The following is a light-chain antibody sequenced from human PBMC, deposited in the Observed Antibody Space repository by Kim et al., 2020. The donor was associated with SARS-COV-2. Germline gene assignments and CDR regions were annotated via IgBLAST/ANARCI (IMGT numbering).Light chain of an antibody. J-gene: IGLJ2*01. CDR1: SSDVGRYDY. Sequence: GQSITIPCTGTSSDVGRYDYVCWYQHLPGKAPKLILYDVTRRPSGVSDRFSGSKSGNTASLTISGLQAGDEAAYYCSSFTTTTTLVFGGGAQLTVL. V-gene: IGLV2-14*03. CDR3: SSFTTTTTLV. CDR2: DVT.